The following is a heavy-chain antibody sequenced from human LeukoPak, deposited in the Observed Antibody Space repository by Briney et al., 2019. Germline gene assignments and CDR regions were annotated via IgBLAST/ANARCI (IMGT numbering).Heavy chain of an antibody. J-gene: IGHJ3*02. V-gene: IGHV4-34*01. CDR1: GGSFSGYY. CDR2: INHSGST. Sequence: PSETLSLTCAAYGGSFSGYYWSWIRQPPGKGPEWIGEINHSGSTNYNPSLKSRVTISVDTSKNQFSLMLSSVTAADTAVYYCARGRIVVVPAARPGAFDIWGQGTMVTVSS. D-gene: IGHD2-2*01. CDR3: ARGRIVVVPAARPGAFDI.